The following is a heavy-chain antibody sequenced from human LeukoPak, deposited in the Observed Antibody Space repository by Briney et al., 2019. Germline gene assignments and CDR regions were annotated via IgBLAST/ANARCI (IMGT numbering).Heavy chain of an antibody. CDR3: ARRLTIFVGFTDV. V-gene: IGHV4-34*01. D-gene: IGHD3-3*01. CDR2: INHSGST. CDR1: GGSFSGYY. J-gene: IGHJ6*04. Sequence: SETLSLTCAVYGGSFSGYYWSWIRQPPGKGLGWIGEINHSGSTNYNPSLKSRVTISVDTSKNQFSLKLSSVTAADTAVYYCARRLTIFVGFTDVWGKGTTVTVSS.